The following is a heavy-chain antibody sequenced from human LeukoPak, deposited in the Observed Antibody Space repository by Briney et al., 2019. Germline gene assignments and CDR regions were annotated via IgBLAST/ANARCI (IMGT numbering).Heavy chain of an antibody. V-gene: IGHV4-4*02. J-gene: IGHJ4*02. CDR1: GDSISSSNW. CDR3: ARQVVVVTGPDY. CDR2: IYHSGST. D-gene: IGHD2-21*02. Sequence: SETLSLTCAVTGDSISSSNWWSWVRQPPGKGLEWIGEIYHSGSTNYNPSLKSRVTISVDKSKNQFSLKLSSVTAADTAVYYCARQVVVVTGPDYWGQGTLVTVSS.